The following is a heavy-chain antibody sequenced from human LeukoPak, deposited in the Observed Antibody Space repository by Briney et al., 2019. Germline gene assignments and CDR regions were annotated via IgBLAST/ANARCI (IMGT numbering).Heavy chain of an antibody. CDR2: NIPILDIP. Sequence: SVKVSCNVSGGAFSNYAIGWVRQAPGQGLEWMGWNIPILDIPNYAQKFQGSVTITADRSTSTAYMEMSSLRSEDTAVYYCVRDRGYCESTTCYESLDVWGQGTTVTVSS. V-gene: IGHV1-69*04. CDR1: GGAFSNYA. J-gene: IGHJ6*02. CDR3: VRDRGYCESTTCYESLDV. D-gene: IGHD2-2*01.